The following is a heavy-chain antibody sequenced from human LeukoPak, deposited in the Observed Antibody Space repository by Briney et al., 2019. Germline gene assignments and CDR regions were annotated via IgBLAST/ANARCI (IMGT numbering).Heavy chain of an antibody. J-gene: IGHJ6*03. V-gene: IGHV3-23*01. CDR3: VRLTLGTVHSSYYFLDV. D-gene: IGHD1-1*01. CDR1: GFTFSSYA. CDR2: ISGSGDST. Sequence: GGSLRLSCAASGFTFSSYALSWVRQAPGKGLEWVSTISGSGDSTYYADSVKGRFTLSRDNSKNTLYLQMNTLRAEDTAVYFCVRLTLGTVHSSYYFLDVWGKGTTVTVSS.